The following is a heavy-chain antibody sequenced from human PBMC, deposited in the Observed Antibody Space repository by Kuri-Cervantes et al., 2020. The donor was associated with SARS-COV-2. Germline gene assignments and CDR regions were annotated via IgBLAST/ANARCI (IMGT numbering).Heavy chain of an antibody. J-gene: IGHJ3*02. CDR3: ARASTTIYGVLIALFSSNAFGI. D-gene: IGHD3-3*01. CDR1: GFTFSSYE. Sequence: SETLSLTCAASGFTFSSYEMNWVRQAPGKGLEWIGEINHSGSANYSPSLKSRVTISVDTSKNQFSLRLSSVTAADTGVYYCARASTTIYGVLIALFSSNAFGIWGQGTMVTVSS. CDR2: INHSGSA. V-gene: IGHV4-34*01.